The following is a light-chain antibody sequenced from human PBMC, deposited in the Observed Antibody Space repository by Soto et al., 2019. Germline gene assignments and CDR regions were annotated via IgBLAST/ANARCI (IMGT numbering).Light chain of an antibody. CDR3: SSYTSSSTLGV. V-gene: IGLV2-14*01. CDR1: SSDVGGYNY. J-gene: IGLJ1*01. CDR2: DVS. Sequence: QSALTQPASVSGSPGQSITISCTGTSSDVGGYNYVSWYQQHPGKAPEVMIYDVSNRPSGVSNRFSGSKSGNTASLTISGLQAEDEADYYCSSYTSSSTLGVFGTGTKLTVL.